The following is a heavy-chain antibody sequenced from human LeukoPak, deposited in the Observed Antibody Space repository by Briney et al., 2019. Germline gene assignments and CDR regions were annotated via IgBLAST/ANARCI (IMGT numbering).Heavy chain of an antibody. CDR3: AKDRGSSRILDY. CDR2: ISWNSGSI. D-gene: IGHD6-13*01. J-gene: IGHJ4*02. CDR1: GFTFDDYA. Sequence: GRSLRLSCAASGFTFDDYAMHWVRQAPGKGLEWVSGISWNSGSIGYADSVKGRFTISRDNAKNSLYLQMNSLRAEDTALYYCAKDRGSSRILDYWGQRTLVTVSS. V-gene: IGHV3-9*01.